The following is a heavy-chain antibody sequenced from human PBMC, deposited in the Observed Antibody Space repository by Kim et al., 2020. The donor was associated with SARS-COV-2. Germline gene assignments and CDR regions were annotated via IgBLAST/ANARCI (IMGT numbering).Heavy chain of an antibody. CDR2: ISSSGITT. CDR3: AKGRVGVVGAATNNWFDS. D-gene: IGHD2-15*01. J-gene: IGHJ5*01. V-gene: IGHV3-48*02. Sequence: GGSLRLSCVASGIIFSSYSMSWVRQAPGKGLEWVAYISSSGITTYYGDSVKGRFIISRDNAKNSLYLQMDSLRDDDTAVYYCAKGRVGVVGAATNNWFDS. CDR1: GIIFSSYS.